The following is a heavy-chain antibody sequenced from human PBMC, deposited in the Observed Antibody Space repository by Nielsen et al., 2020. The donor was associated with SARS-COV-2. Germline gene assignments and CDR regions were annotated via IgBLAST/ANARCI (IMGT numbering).Heavy chain of an antibody. CDR3: AREDEGDYYGMDV. Sequence: SETLSLTCTVFGGSISSGDYYWSWIRQPPGKGLEWIGYIYYSGSTYYNPSLKSRVTISVDTSKNQFSLKLSSVTAADTAVYYCAREDEGDYYGMDVWGQGTTVTVSS. V-gene: IGHV4-30-4*01. CDR2: IYYSGST. J-gene: IGHJ6*02. CDR1: GGSISSGDYY.